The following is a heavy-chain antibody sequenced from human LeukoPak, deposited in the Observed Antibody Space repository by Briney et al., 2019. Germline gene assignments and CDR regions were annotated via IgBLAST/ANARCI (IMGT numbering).Heavy chain of an antibody. D-gene: IGHD3-9*01. CDR1: GYTFTGYY. Sequence: ASVKVSCKASGYTFTGYYMHWVRQAPGQGLEWMGWINPNSGGTNYAQKFQGRVTMTRDTSISTAYMELSRLRSDDTAVYYCARDGDDFLTEKTNFDYWGQGTLVTVSS. CDR3: ARDGDDFLTEKTNFDY. V-gene: IGHV1-2*02. CDR2: INPNSGGT. J-gene: IGHJ4*02.